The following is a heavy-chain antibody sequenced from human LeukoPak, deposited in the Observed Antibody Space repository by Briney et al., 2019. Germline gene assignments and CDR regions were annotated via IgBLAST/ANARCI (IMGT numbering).Heavy chain of an antibody. CDR2: ISSSSTYI. D-gene: IGHD1/OR15-1a*01. V-gene: IGHV3-21*01. J-gene: IGHJ4*02. CDR3: AGGNKGQFDY. CDR1: GFTFSSYS. Sequence: GGSLRLSCAASGFTFSSYSMNWVRQAPGKGLEWVSSISSSSTYIYYADSVKGRFTISRDNAKNSLYLQMNSLRAEDTAVYYCAGGNKGQFDYWGQGTLVTVSS.